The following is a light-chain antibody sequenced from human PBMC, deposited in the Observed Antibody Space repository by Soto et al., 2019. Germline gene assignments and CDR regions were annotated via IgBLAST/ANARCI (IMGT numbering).Light chain of an antibody. V-gene: IGKV3-15*01. J-gene: IGKJ4*01. CDR2: GAT. CDR1: QSVSNN. Sequence: EIVMTQSPATLSVSPGERVTLSCRASQSVSNNLAWYQQKPGQAPRLLIYGATATATGIPARFSGSGSGTAFTLTISSLQSEDFAVYYCQQHNDWPLTFGGGTQVEIK. CDR3: QQHNDWPLT.